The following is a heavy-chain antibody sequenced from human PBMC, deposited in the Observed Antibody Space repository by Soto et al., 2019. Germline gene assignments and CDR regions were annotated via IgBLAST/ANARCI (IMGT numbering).Heavy chain of an antibody. CDR2: INPKSGGT. J-gene: IGHJ6*02. Sequence: ASVKVSCKASGYSFTDYHIHWVRQAPGQGLEWLGRINPKSGGTSTAQKFQGWVTMTPDTSTSTASMELTRLTSDDTAIYYCARGDSTDCSNGVCSFLYIHEMDVWGQGTTVTGSS. CDR3: ARGDSTDCSNGVCSFLYIHEMDV. V-gene: IGHV1-2*04. CDR1: GYSFTDYH. D-gene: IGHD2-8*01.